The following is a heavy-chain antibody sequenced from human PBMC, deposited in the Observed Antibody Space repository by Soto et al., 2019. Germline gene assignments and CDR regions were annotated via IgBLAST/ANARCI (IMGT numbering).Heavy chain of an antibody. Sequence: GESLKISCKVSGYSFTSYWIGWVRQMPGKGLEWMGIIYPGDSDTRYSQSFQGQVTISAAKSTSTAYMQWSSLEASDTAMYYCARIPYCSSTSCPNWFDPWGQGTLVSVS. CDR2: IYPGDSDT. D-gene: IGHD2-2*01. CDR1: GYSFTSYW. CDR3: ARIPYCSSTSCPNWFDP. J-gene: IGHJ5*02. V-gene: IGHV5-51*01.